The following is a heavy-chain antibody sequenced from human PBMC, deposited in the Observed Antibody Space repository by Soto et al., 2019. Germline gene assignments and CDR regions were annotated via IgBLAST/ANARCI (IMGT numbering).Heavy chain of an antibody. V-gene: IGHV4-4*02. D-gene: IGHD1-26*01. J-gene: IGHJ4*02. CDR3: AKMLGATLVDY. CDR1: GATISSTSSGDW. CDR2: IHHSGST. Sequence: QVQLQESGPGLVKASGTLSLTCSVAGATISSTSSGDWWSWVRQPPGKGLEWIGEIHHSGSTNYNPSLKSRVAMSVDKSKNQFSLRLYSVTAADTAVYYCAKMLGATLVDYWGQGTLVTVSS.